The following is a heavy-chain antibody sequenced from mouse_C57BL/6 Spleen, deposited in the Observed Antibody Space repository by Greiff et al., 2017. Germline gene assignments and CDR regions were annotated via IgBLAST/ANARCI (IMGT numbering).Heavy chain of an antibody. CDR2: IYPGDGDT. J-gene: IGHJ1*03. CDR1: GYAFSSSW. CDR3: ARNYYGSSYDWYFDV. Sequence: VEPGASVKISCKASGYAFSSSWMNWVKQRPGKGLEWIGRIYPGDGDTNYNGKFKGKATLTADKSSSTAYMQLSSLTSEDSAVYFCARNYYGSSYDWYFDVWGTGTTVTVSS. V-gene: IGHV1-82*01. D-gene: IGHD1-1*01.